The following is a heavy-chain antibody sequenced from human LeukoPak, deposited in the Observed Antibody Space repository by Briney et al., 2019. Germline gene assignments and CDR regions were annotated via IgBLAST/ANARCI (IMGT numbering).Heavy chain of an antibody. V-gene: IGHV3-74*01. J-gene: IGHJ4*02. CDR2: INPDGSRT. D-gene: IGHD1-14*01. CDR3: SRDFNGRNDF. CDR1: GFTFSSNW. Sequence: YPGGSLRLSCAASGFTFSSNWMHWVRQGPGXGXXWVSRINPDGSRTDYAESVKGRFTISRDNAKNTLSLEMNSLGDEDTAVYYCSRDFNGRNDFWGQGTLVTVSS.